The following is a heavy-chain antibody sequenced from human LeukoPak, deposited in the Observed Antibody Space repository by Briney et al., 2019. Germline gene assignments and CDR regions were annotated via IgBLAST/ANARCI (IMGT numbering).Heavy chain of an antibody. D-gene: IGHD5-18*01. Sequence: GGSLRLSCAASGFTFRSYSMNWVRQAPGKGLEWVSSISSSSTYIYYADSVKGRFIISRDNAKNSLYLQMNSLRAEDTAVYYCAREPRGYSYGLWGRGTLVTVSS. CDR1: GFTFRSYS. V-gene: IGHV3-21*01. CDR3: AREPRGYSYGL. CDR2: ISSSSTYI. J-gene: IGHJ4*02.